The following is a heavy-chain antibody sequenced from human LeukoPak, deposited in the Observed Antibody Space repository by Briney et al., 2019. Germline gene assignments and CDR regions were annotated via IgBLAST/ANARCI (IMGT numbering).Heavy chain of an antibody. CDR2: ISGSGRST. J-gene: IGHJ3*02. V-gene: IGHV3-23*01. Sequence: GGSLRLSCAAYGFTFSNYGMSWVRQAPGKGLEWVSGISGSGRSTYYADSVKGRFTISRDNSKNTLYLQMNSLRAEDTAVYYCAKHSSGSYYFGAFDIWGQGTMVTVSS. D-gene: IGHD1-26*01. CDR1: GFTFSNYG. CDR3: AKHSSGSYYFGAFDI.